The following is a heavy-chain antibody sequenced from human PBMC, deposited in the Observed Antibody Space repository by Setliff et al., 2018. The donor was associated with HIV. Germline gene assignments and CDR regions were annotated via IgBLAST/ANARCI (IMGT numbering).Heavy chain of an antibody. CDR1: GFTFSYYW. J-gene: IGHJ4*02. D-gene: IGHD6-13*01. CDR3: AKDHATSSWFTALLDY. CDR2: IGSDGTTV. Sequence: LRLSCETSGFTFSYYWMHWVRQAPGKGLMWVAHIGSDGTTVTYADSVKGRFTISRDNAKNTLYLQMNSLGAEDTAVYYCAKDHATSSWFTALLDYWGQGALVTVSS. V-gene: IGHV3-74*01.